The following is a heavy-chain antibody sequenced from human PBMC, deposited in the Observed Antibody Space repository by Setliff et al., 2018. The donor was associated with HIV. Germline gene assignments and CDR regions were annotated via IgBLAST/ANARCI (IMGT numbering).Heavy chain of an antibody. Sequence: KPSETLSLTCAVYGGSFSGYYWSWIRQPPGKGLEWIGEINHSGSTNYNPSLKSRVTISVDTSKNQFSLKLSSVTAADTAVYYCARVDGYDFWSGYYTPHAFDIWGQGTMVTVS. V-gene: IGHV4-34*01. CDR1: GGSFSGYY. CDR2: INHSGST. CDR3: ARVDGYDFWSGYYTPHAFDI. J-gene: IGHJ3*02. D-gene: IGHD3-3*01.